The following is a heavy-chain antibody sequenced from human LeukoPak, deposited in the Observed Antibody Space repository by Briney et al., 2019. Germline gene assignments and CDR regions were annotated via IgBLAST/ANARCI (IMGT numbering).Heavy chain of an antibody. CDR1: GFTFSDYY. Sequence: GGSLRLSCAASGFTFSDYYMNWVRQAPGKGLEWVSYISSSASTIYYADSVKGRFTISRDNAKNSLYLQMNSLRAEDTAVYYCARVFSGYNYGHFDYWGQGTLVTVSS. CDR2: ISSSASTI. V-gene: IGHV3-11*01. D-gene: IGHD5-18*01. CDR3: ARVFSGYNYGHFDY. J-gene: IGHJ4*02.